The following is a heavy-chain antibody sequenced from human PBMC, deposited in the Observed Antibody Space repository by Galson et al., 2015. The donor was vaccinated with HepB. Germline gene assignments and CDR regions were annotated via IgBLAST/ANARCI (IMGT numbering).Heavy chain of an antibody. CDR3: AKGGSGQINMMINRILGFDP. CDR2: ISYDGSFR. V-gene: IGHV3-30*18. CDR1: GFSFSNYG. D-gene: IGHD2/OR15-2a*01. J-gene: IGHJ5*02. Sequence: SLRLSCASSGFSFSNYGIHWVCQAPGKGLEWMAVISYDGSFRYYADSVKGRFTVSRDSSRSMLYLQMNSLRVEDTAEYYCAKGGSGQINMMINRILGFDPWGQGTQVTVSS.